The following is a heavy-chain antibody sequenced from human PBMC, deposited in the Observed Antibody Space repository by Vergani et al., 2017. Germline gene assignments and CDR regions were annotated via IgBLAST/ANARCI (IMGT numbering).Heavy chain of an antibody. D-gene: IGHD3-22*01. V-gene: IGHV3-53*01. CDR3: ARLFFGDSSGYYFDY. J-gene: IGHJ4*02. CDR1: GFTVSSNY. Sequence: EVQLVESGGGLIQPGGSLRLSCAASGFTVSSNYMSWVRQAPGKGLEWVSVIYSGGSTYDADSVKGRFTISRDNSKTTLYLQMNSLRAEDTAVYYCARLFFGDSSGYYFDYWGQGTLVTVSS. CDR2: IYSGGST.